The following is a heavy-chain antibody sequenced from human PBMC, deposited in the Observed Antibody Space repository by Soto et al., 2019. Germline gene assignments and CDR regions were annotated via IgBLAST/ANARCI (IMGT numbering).Heavy chain of an antibody. CDR2: IYYSGST. CDR3: ARAIVGAGVDYYYYGMDV. V-gene: IGHV4-59*01. J-gene: IGHJ6*02. CDR1: GGSISSYY. Sequence: SETLSLTCTVSGGSISSYYWSWIRQPPGKGLEWIGYIYYSGSTNYNPSLKSRVTISVDTSKNQFSLKLSSVTAADTAVYYCARAIVGAGVDYYYYGMDVWGQGTTVTVSS. D-gene: IGHD1-26*01.